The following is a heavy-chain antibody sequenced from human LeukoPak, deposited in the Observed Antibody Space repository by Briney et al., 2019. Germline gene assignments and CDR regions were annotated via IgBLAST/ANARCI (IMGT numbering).Heavy chain of an antibody. CDR1: GFTFSSYS. V-gene: IGHV3-21*03. CDR2: ISSSSSYI. D-gene: IGHD1-26*01. Sequence: GGSLRLSCAASGFTFSSYSMNWVRQAPGKGLEWVSSISSSSSYIYYADSVKGRFTISRDNAKNSPYLQMNSLKTEDTAVYYCTRGRRATHDYWGQGTLVTVSS. J-gene: IGHJ4*02. CDR3: TRGRRATHDY.